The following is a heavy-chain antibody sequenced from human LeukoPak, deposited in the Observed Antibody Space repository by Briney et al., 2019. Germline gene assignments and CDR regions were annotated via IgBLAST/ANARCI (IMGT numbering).Heavy chain of an antibody. CDR2: ISAYNGNT. Sequence: ASVKVSCKASGYTFTSYGISWVRQAPGQGLEWMGWISAYNGNTNYAQKLQGRVTMTTDTSTSTAYMELRSLRSDDTAVYYCARDLGSGWYYYYMDVWGKGTTVTISS. D-gene: IGHD6-19*01. J-gene: IGHJ6*03. CDR1: GYTFTSYG. CDR3: ARDLGSGWYYYYMDV. V-gene: IGHV1-18*01.